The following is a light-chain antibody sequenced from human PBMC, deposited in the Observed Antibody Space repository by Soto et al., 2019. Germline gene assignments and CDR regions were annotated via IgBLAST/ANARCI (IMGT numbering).Light chain of an antibody. V-gene: IGKV1-33*01. CDR3: QQYDNGPRT. CDR1: HAISDY. J-gene: IGKJ4*01. Sequence: DVQMTQSPSSLSASVGDRVTITCQASHAISDYLNWYQHKPGEAPKLLIYDASKLEAGVPSRFSGRGSGTDFTVSISSLQPEDIATYYCQQYDNGPRTCGGGTKVEIK. CDR2: DAS.